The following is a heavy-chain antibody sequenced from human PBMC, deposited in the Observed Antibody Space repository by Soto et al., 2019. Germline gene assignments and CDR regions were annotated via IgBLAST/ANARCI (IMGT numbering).Heavy chain of an antibody. Sequence: GGSLRLSCSASGFTFSIYAMHWVRQAPGKGLEYVSSISINGGSTHYADSVKGRFTISRDNSKNTQYLQMSSLRADDTALYFCVKGEYYYDSSGYYPFDYWGQGTLVTVSS. CDR3: VKGEYYYDSSGYYPFDY. CDR1: GFTFSIYA. V-gene: IGHV3-64D*06. J-gene: IGHJ4*02. CDR2: ISINGGST. D-gene: IGHD3-22*01.